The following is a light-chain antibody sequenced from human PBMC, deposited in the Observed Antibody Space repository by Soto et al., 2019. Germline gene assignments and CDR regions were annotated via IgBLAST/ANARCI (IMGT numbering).Light chain of an antibody. CDR3: QQYGSAYT. CDR2: GTS. Sequence: EIGLTQSPATLSFSPRERATLSCRASQSVRNNYLAWYQQQPGQAPRLLIYGTSTRDTGIPDRFSGSGSGTDVTLTISRLEPEEFAVYYCQQYGSAYTFGRGTNEEIK. V-gene: IGKV3-20*01. J-gene: IGKJ4*02. CDR1: QSVRNNY.